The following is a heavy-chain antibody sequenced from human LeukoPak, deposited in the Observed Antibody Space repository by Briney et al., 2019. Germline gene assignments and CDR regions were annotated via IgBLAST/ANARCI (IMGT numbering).Heavy chain of an antibody. CDR1: GFTFSSYS. J-gene: IGHJ4*02. CDR2: ISSSSYI. V-gene: IGHV3-21*01. CDR3: ARGRFYDRTTNYYFDY. D-gene: IGHD3-22*01. Sequence: GGSLRLSCAASGFTFSSYSMNWVRQAPGKGLEWVSSISSSSYIYYADSVKGRFTISRDNAKNSLYLQMNSLRAEDTAVYYCARGRFYDRTTNYYFDYWGQGTLVTVSS.